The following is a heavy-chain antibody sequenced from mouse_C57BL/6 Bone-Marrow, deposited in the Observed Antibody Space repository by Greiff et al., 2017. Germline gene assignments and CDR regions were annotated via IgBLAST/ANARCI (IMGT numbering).Heavy chain of an antibody. Sequence: EVQGVESGGGLVKPGGSLKLSCAASGFTFSSYAMSWVRQTPEKRLEWVATISDGGSYTYYPDNVKGRFTISRDNAKNNLYLQMSHLNSEDTAMYYCARDGSSSDYWGQGTTLTVSS. J-gene: IGHJ2*01. CDR1: GFTFSSYA. CDR2: ISDGGSYT. CDR3: ARDGSSSDY. V-gene: IGHV5-4*01. D-gene: IGHD1-1*01.